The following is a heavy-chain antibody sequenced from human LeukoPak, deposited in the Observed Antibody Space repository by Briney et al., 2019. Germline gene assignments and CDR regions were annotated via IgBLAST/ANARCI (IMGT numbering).Heavy chain of an antibody. CDR3: ARPVRYSCSGGSCTGWFDP. J-gene: IGHJ5*02. CDR1: GYSFTSYW. CDR2: IYPGDSDT. V-gene: IGHV5-51*01. Sequence: GESLKVSCKGSGYSFTSYWIGWVRQMPGKGLGWMGIIYPGDSDTRYSPSFQGQVTISADKSISTAYLQWSSLKASDTAMYYCARPVRYSCSGGSCTGWFDPWGQGTLVTVSS. D-gene: IGHD2-15*01.